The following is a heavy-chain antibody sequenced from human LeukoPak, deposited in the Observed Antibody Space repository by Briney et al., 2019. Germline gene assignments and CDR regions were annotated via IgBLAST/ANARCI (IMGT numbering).Heavy chain of an antibody. CDR3: ARVDDWNALEY. CDR2: INHSGST. Sequence: SETLSLTCAVYGVSFSGYYWSWIRQPPGKGLEWIGEINHSGSTNYNPSLKSRVTISVDTSKNQFSLKLNSVTAADTALYYCARVDDWNALEYWGQGTLVTVSS. D-gene: IGHD1-1*01. V-gene: IGHV4-34*01. CDR1: GVSFSGYY. J-gene: IGHJ4*02.